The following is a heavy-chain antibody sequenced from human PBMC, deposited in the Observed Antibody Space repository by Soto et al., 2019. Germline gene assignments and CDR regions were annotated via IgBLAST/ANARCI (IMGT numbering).Heavy chain of an antibody. V-gene: IGHV3-15*01. Sequence: PGGSLRLSCAPSESTLSNVWMSWVRQAPGKGLEWLARVKREIDGATTDYAAPVKGRFIISRDDSKNTVYLQMSSLRTQDTGIYYCTTDPIRDYFGLGTLVTFSS. J-gene: IGHJ4*02. CDR3: TTDPIRDY. CDR1: ESTLSNVW. D-gene: IGHD2-21*01. CDR2: VKREIDGATT.